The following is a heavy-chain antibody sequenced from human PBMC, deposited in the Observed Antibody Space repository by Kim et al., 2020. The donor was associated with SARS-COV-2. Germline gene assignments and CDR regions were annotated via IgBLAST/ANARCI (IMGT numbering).Heavy chain of an antibody. CDR3: ARDRAFGDYDSSDY. Sequence: ADPVEGRLTISRDHSQTTLYLQMNSLGAEDTAVYYCARDRAFGDYDSSDYWGQGTLVTVSS. J-gene: IGHJ4*02. D-gene: IGHD3-22*01. V-gene: IGHV3-33*01.